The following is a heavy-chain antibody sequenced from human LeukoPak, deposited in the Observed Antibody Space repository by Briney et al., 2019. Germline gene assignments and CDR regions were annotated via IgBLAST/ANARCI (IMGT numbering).Heavy chain of an antibody. CDR2: IYYSGST. V-gene: IGHV4-31*03. Sequence: PSETLSLTCTVSGGSISNGVYYWSWIRQHPGKGLEWIGYIYYSGSTYYSPSLKRRLTMSVDTSKNQFSLKLRSVTSADTAVYYCARDLGGGSFDFWGQGSLVTVSS. CDR1: GGSISNGVYY. CDR3: ARDLGGGSFDF. D-gene: IGHD2-15*01. J-gene: IGHJ4*02.